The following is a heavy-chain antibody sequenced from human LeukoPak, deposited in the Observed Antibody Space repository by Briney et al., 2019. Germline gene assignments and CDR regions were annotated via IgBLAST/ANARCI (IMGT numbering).Heavy chain of an antibody. D-gene: IGHD3-9*01. Sequence: PSETLSLTCTVSGGSISSYYWSWIRQPAGKGLEWIGRIYTSGSTNYNPSLKSRVTMSVDTSKNQFSLKLSSVTAADTAVYYCARGPTDYDILTGYYRRPFDYWGQGTLVTVSS. CDR3: ARGPTDYDILTGYYRRPFDY. V-gene: IGHV4-4*07. CDR2: IYTSGST. CDR1: GGSISSYY. J-gene: IGHJ4*02.